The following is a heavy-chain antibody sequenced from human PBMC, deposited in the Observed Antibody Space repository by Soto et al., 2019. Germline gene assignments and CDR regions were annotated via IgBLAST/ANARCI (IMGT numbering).Heavy chain of an antibody. Sequence: GGSLRLSCAASGFTFSSYEMNWVRQATGKGLEWVSYISSSGSIIYYADPVKGRFTISRDNAKNSLYLQMNSLRAEDTAVYYCADATGKRHWGQGTLVTVSS. J-gene: IGHJ4*02. CDR1: GFTFSSYE. CDR2: ISSSGSII. V-gene: IGHV3-48*03. CDR3: ADATGKRH.